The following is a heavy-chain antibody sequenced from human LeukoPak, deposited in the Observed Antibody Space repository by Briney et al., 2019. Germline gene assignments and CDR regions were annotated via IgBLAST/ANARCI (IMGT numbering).Heavy chain of an antibody. D-gene: IGHD3-16*01. Sequence: GGSLRLSFAASGFTFSSYGMHWVRQAPGKGLEWVALTSYDGRSNYYADSVKGRFIISRDNSKNTLYLQMNSLRAEDTAVYYCAKGIDSSLGSFDYWGQGTLVTVSS. CDR2: TSYDGRSN. J-gene: IGHJ4*02. V-gene: IGHV3-33*05. CDR1: GFTFSSYG. CDR3: AKGIDSSLGSFDY.